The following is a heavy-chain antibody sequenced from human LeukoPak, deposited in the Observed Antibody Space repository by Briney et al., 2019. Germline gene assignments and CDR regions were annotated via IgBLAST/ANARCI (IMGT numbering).Heavy chain of an antibody. CDR1: GGTFSSYA. Sequence: WASVKVSCKASGGTFSSYAISWVRQATGQGLEWMGGIIPIFGTANYAQKFQGRVTITADKSTSTAYMELSSLRSEDTAVYYCAREGYCGGDCPYYFDYWGQGTLVTVSS. CDR3: AREGYCGGDCPYYFDY. CDR2: IIPIFGTA. J-gene: IGHJ4*02. D-gene: IGHD2-21*02. V-gene: IGHV1-69*06.